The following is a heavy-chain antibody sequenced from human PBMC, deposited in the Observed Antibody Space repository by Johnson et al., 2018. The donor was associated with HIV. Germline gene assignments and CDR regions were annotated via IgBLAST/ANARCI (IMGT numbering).Heavy chain of an antibody. V-gene: IGHV3-11*04. CDR2: LSSSGSTI. Sequence: QVQLVESGGGLVKPGGSQRLSCAASGFTFSDYYMSWVRQAPGKGLEWVSYLSSSGSTIFYADSVKGRFTISRDNAKKSIYLQMNSLRAEDTAVYYCATRDPTCRAGVFGIWGQGTMVTVSS. J-gene: IGHJ3*02. D-gene: IGHD2-2*01. CDR3: ATRDPTCRAGVFGI. CDR1: GFTFSDYY.